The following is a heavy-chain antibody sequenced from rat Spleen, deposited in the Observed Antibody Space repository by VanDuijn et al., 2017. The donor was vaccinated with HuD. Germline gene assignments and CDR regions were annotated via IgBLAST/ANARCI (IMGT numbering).Heavy chain of an antibody. CDR1: GFTFSDYS. Sequence: EVQLVESGGGLVQPGRSLKLSCAASGFTFSDYSMAWVRQAPKKGPEWVATIIYDGSRTYYRDSVKGRFTISRDNAKRTLYLQMDSLRSEDTASYYCARHGNNYGWFAYWGQGTLVTVSS. D-gene: IGHD1-10*01. J-gene: IGHJ3*01. V-gene: IGHV5-17*01. CDR3: ARHGNNYGWFAY. CDR2: IIYDGSRT.